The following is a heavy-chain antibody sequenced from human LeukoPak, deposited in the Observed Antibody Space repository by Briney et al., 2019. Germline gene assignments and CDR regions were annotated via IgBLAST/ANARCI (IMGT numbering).Heavy chain of an antibody. D-gene: IGHD4-17*01. V-gene: IGHV3-21*01. CDR3: ARVATVPSFDY. J-gene: IGHJ4*02. Sequence: PGGSLRLSCAASGFTFSTYTMSWVRQAPGKGLEWVSSISSTSTYIYYADSLEGRFTISRDNAKNSLYLQMNSLRAEDTAVYYCARVATVPSFDYWGQGTLVTVSS. CDR1: GFTFSTYT. CDR2: ISSTSTYI.